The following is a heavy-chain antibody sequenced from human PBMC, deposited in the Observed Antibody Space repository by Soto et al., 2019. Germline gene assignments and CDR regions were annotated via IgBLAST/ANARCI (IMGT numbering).Heavy chain of an antibody. V-gene: IGHV3-30*03. J-gene: IGHJ4*02. CDR1: GFTFRTYG. Sequence: QVQLVESGGGFVQPGKSLRLSCAVSGFTFRTYGMHWVRQAPREGLEWLAFISDDGSTLYYADSLKGRFTISRDNSKNTLHLQMTSLSVEDTAVYYCARDPPDGDYFFDYWGQGTLVTVSS. CDR2: ISDDGSTL. CDR3: ARDPPDGDYFFDY. D-gene: IGHD4-17*01.